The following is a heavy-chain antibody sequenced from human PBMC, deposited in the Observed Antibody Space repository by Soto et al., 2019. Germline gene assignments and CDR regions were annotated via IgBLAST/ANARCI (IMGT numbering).Heavy chain of an antibody. CDR1: SASISSSGYT. J-gene: IGHJ5*02. CDR2: IYYSGTT. Sequence: SETLSLTCTVSSASISSSGYTWGWIRQPPGKGLEWIGSIYYSGTTNYNPSLNSRVTVSVDTSKNQFSLKLSSVTAADTAVYYCARETFSLGTPLTWFDPWGQGTLVTVSP. V-gene: IGHV4-39*02. CDR3: ARETFSLGTPLTWFDP. D-gene: IGHD1-7*01.